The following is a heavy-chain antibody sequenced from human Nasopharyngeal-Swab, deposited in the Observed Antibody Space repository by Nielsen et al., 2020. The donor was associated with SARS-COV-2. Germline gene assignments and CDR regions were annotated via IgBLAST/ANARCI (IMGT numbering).Heavy chain of an antibody. J-gene: IGHJ6*02. CDR2: IIPILGIA. Sequence: SVKVSCKASGGTFSSYAISWVRQAPGQGLEWMGRIIPILGIANYAQKFQGRVTITADKSTSTAYMELSSLRSEDTAVYYCAREQNPHSSSWYYYGMDVWGQRTTVTVSS. CDR1: GGTFSSYA. CDR3: AREQNPHSSSWYYYGMDV. V-gene: IGHV1-69*04. D-gene: IGHD6-13*01.